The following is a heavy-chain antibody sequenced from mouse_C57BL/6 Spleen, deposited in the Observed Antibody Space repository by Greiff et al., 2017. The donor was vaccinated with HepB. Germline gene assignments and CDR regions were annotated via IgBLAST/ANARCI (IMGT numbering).Heavy chain of an antibody. J-gene: IGHJ4*01. Sequence: QVQLQQSGAELVKPGASVKLSCKASGYTFTSYWMHWVKQRPGRGLEWIGRIDPNSGGTKYNEKFKSKATLTVDKPSSTAYMQLSSLTSEDSAVYYCARDYYGSSYVRDYYAMDYWGQGTSVTVSS. CDR2: IDPNSGGT. V-gene: IGHV1-72*01. D-gene: IGHD1-1*01. CDR1: GYTFTSYW. CDR3: ARDYYGSSYVRDYYAMDY.